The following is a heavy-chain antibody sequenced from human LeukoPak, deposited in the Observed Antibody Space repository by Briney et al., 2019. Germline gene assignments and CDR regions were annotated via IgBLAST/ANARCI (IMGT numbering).Heavy chain of an antibody. D-gene: IGHD6-13*01. CDR2: IGRSGNYI. J-gene: IGHJ6*03. V-gene: IGHV3-21*01. CDR1: GFTFSAYT. CDR3: AMQAGPYMDV. Sequence: GGSLRPSCAASGFTFSAYTMNWVRQAPGKGLEWVSSIGRSGNYIYHADSVKGLFTISRDNAKNSLYLQMSSLRAEETAVYYWAMQAGPYMDVWGKGATVTGSS.